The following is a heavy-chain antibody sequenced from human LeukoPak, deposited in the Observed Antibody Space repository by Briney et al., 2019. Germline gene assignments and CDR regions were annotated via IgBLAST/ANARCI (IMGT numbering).Heavy chain of an antibody. CDR2: ISYDGSNK. V-gene: IGHV3-30*04. CDR3: ARGPLRDFDF. Sequence: GGSLRLSCAASGFTFSTANMHWVRQAPGKGLEWVSFISYDGSNKKEADSVKGRFTISRDNSKNTLYLQMNSLRAADTAVYYCARGPLRDFDFWGQGILVTVSS. J-gene: IGHJ4*02. CDR1: GFTFSTAN.